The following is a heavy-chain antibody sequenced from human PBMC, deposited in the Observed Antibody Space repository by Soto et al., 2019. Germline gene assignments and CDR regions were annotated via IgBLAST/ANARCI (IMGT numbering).Heavy chain of an antibody. CDR2: IIPIFGTA. Sequence: SIDAGGRRRLNTGQGLEWMGGIIPIFGTANYAQKFQGRVTITADESTSTAYMELSSLRSEDTAVYYCASCPLELLPREADRSYYCYGMDVWGQGTTVTVSS. CDR3: ASCPLELLPREADRSYYCYGMDV. V-gene: IGHV1-69*01. D-gene: IGHD1-7*01. J-gene: IGHJ6*02. CDR1: SIDA.